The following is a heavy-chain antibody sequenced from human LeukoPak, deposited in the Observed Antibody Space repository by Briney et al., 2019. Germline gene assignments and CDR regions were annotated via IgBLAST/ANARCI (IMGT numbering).Heavy chain of an antibody. CDR1: GYTFTWYY. V-gene: IGHV1-2*02. CDR2: INPNSGGT. D-gene: IGHD6-6*01. Sequence: GASVKVSCKASGYTFTWYYMHWVRQAPGQGLEWMGWINPNSGGTNYAQKFQGRVTMTRDTSISTAYMELSRLRSDDTAVYYCARARSIIAARRGVYFDYWGQGTLVTVSS. J-gene: IGHJ4*02. CDR3: ARARSIIAARRGVYFDY.